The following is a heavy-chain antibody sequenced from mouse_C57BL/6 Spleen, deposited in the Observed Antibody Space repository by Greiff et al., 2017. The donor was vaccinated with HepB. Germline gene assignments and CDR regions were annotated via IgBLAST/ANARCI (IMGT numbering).Heavy chain of an antibody. CDR1: GYTFTSYG. CDR2: IYPRSGNT. V-gene: IGHV1-81*01. D-gene: IGHD2-4*01. Sequence: QVQLKESGAELARPGASVKLSCKASGYTFTSYGISWVKQRTGQGLEWIGEIYPRSGNTYYNEKFKGKATLTADKSSSTAYMELRSLTSEDSAVYFCARRLYDYDRGWYFDVWGTGTTVTVSS. J-gene: IGHJ1*03. CDR3: ARRLYDYDRGWYFDV.